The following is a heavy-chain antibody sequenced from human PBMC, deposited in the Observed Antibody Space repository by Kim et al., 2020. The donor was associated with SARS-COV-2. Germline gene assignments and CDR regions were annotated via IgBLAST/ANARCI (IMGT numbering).Heavy chain of an antibody. D-gene: IGHD3-22*01. V-gene: IGHV4-59*13. CDR2: IYYSGST. Sequence: SETLSLTCTVSGGSISSYYWSWIRQPPGKGLEWIGYIYYSGSTNYNPSLKSRVTISVDTSKNQFSLKLSSVTAADTAVYYCARARLHYYDSSGYYYIPYYFDYWGQGTLVTVSS. CDR1: GGSISSYY. J-gene: IGHJ4*02. CDR3: ARARLHYYDSSGYYYIPYYFDY.